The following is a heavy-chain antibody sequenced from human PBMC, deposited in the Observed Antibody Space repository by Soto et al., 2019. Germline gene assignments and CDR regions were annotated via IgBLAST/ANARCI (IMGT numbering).Heavy chain of an antibody. V-gene: IGHV1-69*12. D-gene: IGHD1-20*01. Sequence: QVPLVQSGAEVKKPGSSMKVSCKASGGTFSSYAISWVRQAPGQGLEWMGGIIPIFGTADYAQKFHGRATITADESTSTAYMELSSLRSADTAVYYCARRITVTVTYYSGLDVWGQGTTVTVSS. CDR3: ARRITVTVTYYSGLDV. J-gene: IGHJ6*02. CDR1: GGTFSSYA. CDR2: IIPIFGTA.